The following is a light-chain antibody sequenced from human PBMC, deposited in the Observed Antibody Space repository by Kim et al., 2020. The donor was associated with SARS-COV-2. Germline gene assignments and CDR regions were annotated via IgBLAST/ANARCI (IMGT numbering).Light chain of an antibody. J-gene: IGLJ3*02. V-gene: IGLV3-21*01. Sequence: APGKTARISCGGNNIGSNSIHWYQQKPGQAPTLVIYYDRDRPSGIPERFSGSNSGNTATLTISRVEAGDEADYYCQVWDSGTDQWVFGGGTQLTVL. CDR3: QVWDSGTDQWV. CDR1: NIGSNS. CDR2: YDR.